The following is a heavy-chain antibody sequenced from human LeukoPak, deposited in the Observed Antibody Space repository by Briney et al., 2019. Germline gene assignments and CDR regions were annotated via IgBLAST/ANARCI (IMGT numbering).Heavy chain of an antibody. J-gene: IGHJ4*02. CDR3: GRNARGEEVAPLDS. Sequence: PGGSLRLSCAASGFTFSSYAMHWVRQAPGKGLEWVAVISYDGSNKYYADSVKGRFTISRDNSKNTLYLQMNSLRAEDTAVYYCGRNARGEEVAPLDSWGQGTLSPSPQ. D-gene: IGHD3-16*01. V-gene: IGHV3-30*04. CDR2: ISYDGSNK. CDR1: GFTFSSYA.